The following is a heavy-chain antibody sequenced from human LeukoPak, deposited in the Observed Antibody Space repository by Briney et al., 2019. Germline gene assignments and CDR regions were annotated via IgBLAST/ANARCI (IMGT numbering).Heavy chain of an antibody. J-gene: IGHJ6*03. CDR2: IYHSGST. CDR1: GYSIKSDYY. Sequence: PSETLSLTCNVSGYSIKSDYYWVWIRQPPGKALEWIGSIYHSGSTYYNPSLRSQVTISMDTSKNQFALSLKSVTAADTAVYYCARSDSKYYFYYCMDVWGKGTTVIVSS. V-gene: IGHV4-38-2*02. D-gene: IGHD3-22*01. CDR3: ARSDSKYYFYYCMDV.